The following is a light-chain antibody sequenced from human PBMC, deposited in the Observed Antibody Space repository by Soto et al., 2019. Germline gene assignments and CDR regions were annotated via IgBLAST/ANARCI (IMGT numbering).Light chain of an antibody. Sequence: DIQLTQSPSFPSPSIGESVTITCRASQVISTSLAWYQVKPGKAPKLLIYAASTLQSGVPSRFSGGGSGTDFTLTISSLQPEDVATYYCQKYNSAPRTFGQGTKVDIK. J-gene: IGKJ1*01. CDR3: QKYNSAPRT. CDR2: AAS. V-gene: IGKV1-27*01. CDR1: QVISTS.